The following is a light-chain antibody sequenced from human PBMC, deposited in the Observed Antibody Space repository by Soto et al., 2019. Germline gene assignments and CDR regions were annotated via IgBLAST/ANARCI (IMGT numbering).Light chain of an antibody. CDR1: QSVGSK. CDR3: QHYGRSPIT. CDR2: GAS. J-gene: IGKJ5*01. V-gene: IGKV3-20*01. Sequence: EIFMTQSPPTLSVSQGEIATLSWRASQSVGSKLAWYQHKPGQAPRLLISGASSRATGIPDRFSGSGSATDFTLTISRLEPEDFALYYCQHYGRSPITFGQGTRLEIK.